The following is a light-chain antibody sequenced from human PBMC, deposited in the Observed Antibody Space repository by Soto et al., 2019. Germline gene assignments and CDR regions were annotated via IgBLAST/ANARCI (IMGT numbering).Light chain of an antibody. CDR3: TSYTSNNTLI. CDR1: SSDLGGSNY. V-gene: IGLV2-14*03. Sequence: QSALTQPASVSGSPGQSIAISCTGTSSDLGGSNYVSWYQQHPGKAPKLMIHDVNSRPSGVSDRFSGSKSGNTASLTISGLQAEDEADYYCTSYTSNNTLIFGGGTKLTVL. CDR2: DVN. J-gene: IGLJ2*01.